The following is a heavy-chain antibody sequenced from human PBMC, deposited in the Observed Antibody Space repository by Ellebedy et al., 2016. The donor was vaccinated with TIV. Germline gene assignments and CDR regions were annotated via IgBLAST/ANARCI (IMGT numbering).Heavy chain of an antibody. V-gene: IGHV3-43*01. Sequence: GESLKISXAASGFTFDDYTMHWVRQAPGKGLEWVSLISWDGGSTYYADSVKGRFTISRDNSKNSLYLQMNSLRTEDTALYYCAKAQDYYDSSGYYPEWYYYYGMDVWGQGTTVTVSS. CDR3: AKAQDYYDSSGYYPEWYYYYGMDV. CDR1: GFTFDDYT. CDR2: ISWDGGST. J-gene: IGHJ6*02. D-gene: IGHD3-22*01.